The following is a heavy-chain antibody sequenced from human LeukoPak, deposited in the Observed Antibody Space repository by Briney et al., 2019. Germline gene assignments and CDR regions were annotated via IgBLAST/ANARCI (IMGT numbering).Heavy chain of an antibody. Sequence: GGSLRLSCAASGLTFSSYSMNWVRQAPGKGLEWVSSISSSSSYIYYADSVKGRFTISRDNAKNSLYLQMNSLRDEDTAVYYCARDPGGIAAAGNWDYFDYWGQGTLVTVSS. CDR3: ARDPGGIAAAGNWDYFDY. CDR2: ISSSSSYI. V-gene: IGHV3-21*01. J-gene: IGHJ4*02. D-gene: IGHD6-13*01. CDR1: GLTFSSYS.